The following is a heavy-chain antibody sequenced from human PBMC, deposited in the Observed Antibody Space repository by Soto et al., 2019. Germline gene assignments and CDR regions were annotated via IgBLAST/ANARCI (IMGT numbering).Heavy chain of an antibody. CDR1: GYSFTSYW. D-gene: IGHD5-12*01. V-gene: IGHV5-51*01. CDR3: ARQDSGYDYAYYYYGMDV. CDR2: IYPGDSDT. Sequence: GESLKISCKGSGYSFTSYWIGWVRQMPGKGLEWMGRIYPGDSDTSYSPSFQGHVTISADKSISTAYLQWSSLKASDTAMYYCARQDSGYDYAYYYYGMDVWGQGTTVTGSS. J-gene: IGHJ6*02.